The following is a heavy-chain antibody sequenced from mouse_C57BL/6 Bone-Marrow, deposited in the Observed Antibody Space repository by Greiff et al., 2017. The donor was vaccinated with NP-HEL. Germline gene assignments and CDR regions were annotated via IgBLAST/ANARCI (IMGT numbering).Heavy chain of an antibody. CDR2: IDPDDGET. D-gene: IGHD4-1*01. CDR3: ARGWDGWYCDV. CDR1: GFNFTDYY. Sequence: EVQLQQSGAELVKPGASVKLSCTASGFNFTDYYMHWVKQRTEQGLEWIGRIDPDDGETKYAPKFQGKATITADTSSHTAYLQLSSRTSEDTAVYYCARGWDGWYCDVWGTGTTVTVSS. V-gene: IGHV14-2*01. J-gene: IGHJ1*03.